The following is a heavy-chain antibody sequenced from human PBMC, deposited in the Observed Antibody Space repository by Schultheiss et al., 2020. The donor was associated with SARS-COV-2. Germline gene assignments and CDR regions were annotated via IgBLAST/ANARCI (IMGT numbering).Heavy chain of an antibody. V-gene: IGHV3-23*01. CDR1: GFTFSSYA. D-gene: IGHD3-16*01. Sequence: GESLKISCAASGFTFSSYAMSWVRQAPGKGLEWVSAISGGAVNTHYADSVKGRFTIFRDNAKNTLYLQMNSLRAEDTAVYYCARLWGSYSGMDVWGQGTTVTVSS. J-gene: IGHJ6*02. CDR3: ARLWGSYSGMDV. CDR2: ISGGAVNT.